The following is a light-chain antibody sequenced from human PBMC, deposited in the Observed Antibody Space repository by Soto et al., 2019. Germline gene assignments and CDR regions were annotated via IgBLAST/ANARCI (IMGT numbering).Light chain of an antibody. CDR2: GAS. J-gene: IGKJ1*01. Sequence: EIVLTQSPGTLSLSPGERATLSCRASQSVSSSYLAWYQQKPGQAPRLLIYGASSRATGIPDRFSGSGSGTDFTLTISRLEPADFAVYYCQQDGSSPWTFGRGTKVEIK. V-gene: IGKV3-20*01. CDR1: QSVSSSY. CDR3: QQDGSSPWT.